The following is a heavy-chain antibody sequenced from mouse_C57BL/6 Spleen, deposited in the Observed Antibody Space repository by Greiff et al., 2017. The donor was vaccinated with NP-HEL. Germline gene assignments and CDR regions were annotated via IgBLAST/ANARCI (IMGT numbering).Heavy chain of an antibody. CDR1: GYTFTSYW. V-gene: IGHV1-64*01. D-gene: IGHD1-1*01. Sequence: QVQLQQPGAELVKPGASVKLSCKASGYTFTSYWMHWVKQRPGQGLEWIGMIHPNSGSTNYNEKFKSKATLTVDKSSSTAYMQLSSLTSEDSAVYYCARYASYYGSPMDYWGQGTSVTVSS. J-gene: IGHJ4*01. CDR2: IHPNSGST. CDR3: ARYASYYGSPMDY.